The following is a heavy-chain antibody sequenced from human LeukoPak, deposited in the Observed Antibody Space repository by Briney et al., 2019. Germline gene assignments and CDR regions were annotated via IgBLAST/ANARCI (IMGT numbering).Heavy chain of an antibody. V-gene: IGHV4-39*01. J-gene: IGHJ6*04. CDR2: IYYSGST. D-gene: IGHD3-3*01. Sequence: PSETLSLTCTVSGGSISSSSYYWGWIRQPPGKGLEWIGSIYYSGSTYYNPSLKSRVTIFVDTSKNQFSLKLSSVTAADTAVYYCARRATLRFLEWTPMDVWGKGTTVTVSS. CDR3: ARRATLRFLEWTPMDV. CDR1: GGSISSSSYY.